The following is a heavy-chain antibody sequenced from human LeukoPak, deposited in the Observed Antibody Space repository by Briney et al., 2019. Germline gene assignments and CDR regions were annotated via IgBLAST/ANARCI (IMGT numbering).Heavy chain of an antibody. V-gene: IGHV3-53*01. CDR2: TYYGGTT. D-gene: IGHD5-24*01. CDR3: ARDSEGDGYNFDT. J-gene: IGHJ5*02. Sequence: GGSLRLSCAASGFTFSNYAMNWVRQAPGKELEWVSITYYGGTTYYADSVKGRFTISRDNSKNTLYLQMNSLRADDTAVYYCARDSEGDGYNFDTWGRGTLVTVSS. CDR1: GFTFSNYA.